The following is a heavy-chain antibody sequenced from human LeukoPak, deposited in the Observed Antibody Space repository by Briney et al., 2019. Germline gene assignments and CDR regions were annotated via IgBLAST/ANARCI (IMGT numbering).Heavy chain of an antibody. J-gene: IGHJ4*02. Sequence: PGGPLRLSCAASGFTFSSYGIDWVRQAPGGGLEWVSYISSNSRTIDYANSVKGRFTISRDNAKNSLFLQMSSLRAEDTAMYYCTRGGAARPDYWGQGTLVTVSS. CDR3: TRGGAARPDY. V-gene: IGHV3-48*01. CDR2: ISSNSRTI. D-gene: IGHD6-6*01. CDR1: GFTFSSYG.